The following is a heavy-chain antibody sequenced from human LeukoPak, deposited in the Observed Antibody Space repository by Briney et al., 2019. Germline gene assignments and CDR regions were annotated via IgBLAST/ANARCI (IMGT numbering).Heavy chain of an antibody. D-gene: IGHD3-22*01. J-gene: IGHJ4*02. CDR2: IYYSGST. CDR3: ARDTGYYDSSGYLFDY. Sequence: PSETLSLTCAVYGGSFSGYYWSWIRQPPGKGLEWIGYIYYSGSTNYNPSLKSRVTISVDTSKNQFSLKLSSVTAADTAVYYCARDTGYYDSSGYLFDYWGQGTLVTVSS. V-gene: IGHV4-59*01. CDR1: GGSFSGYY.